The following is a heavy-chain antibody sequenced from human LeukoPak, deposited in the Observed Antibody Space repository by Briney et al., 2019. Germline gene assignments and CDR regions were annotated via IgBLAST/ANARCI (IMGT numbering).Heavy chain of an antibody. CDR2: ISGSGSGA. CDR3: ASSGLGYCSGGSPCAFDI. J-gene: IGHJ3*02. Sequence: GGSLRLSCAASGFTFSDYYMNWIRQAPGKGLEWVSYISGSGSGANYADSVKGRFTISRDNAKNSLYLQMNSLGAEDTAMYYCASSGLGYCSGGSPCAFDIWGQGTMVTVSS. CDR1: GFTFSDYY. V-gene: IGHV3-11*03. D-gene: IGHD2-15*01.